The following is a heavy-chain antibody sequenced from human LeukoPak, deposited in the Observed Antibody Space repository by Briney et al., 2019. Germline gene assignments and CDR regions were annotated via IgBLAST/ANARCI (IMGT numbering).Heavy chain of an antibody. CDR2: IYSGGNI. V-gene: IGHV3-66*01. D-gene: IGHD3-22*01. Sequence: GGSLRLSCAVSEFTVSSNYMSWIRQAPGKGLEWVSVIYSGGNIFYADSVKGRFTISRDNSKNTLYLQMNSLRVEDTAVYYCARVDRGMYDSSGYFDYWGQGTLVTVSS. J-gene: IGHJ4*02. CDR1: EFTVSSNY. CDR3: ARVDRGMYDSSGYFDY.